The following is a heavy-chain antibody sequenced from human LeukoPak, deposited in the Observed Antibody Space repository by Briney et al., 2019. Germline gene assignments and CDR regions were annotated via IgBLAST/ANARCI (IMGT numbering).Heavy chain of an antibody. V-gene: IGHV4-31*03. J-gene: IGHJ6*02. CDR1: GGSISSGGYY. Sequence: SETLSLTCTVSGGSISSGGYYWSWIRQHPGKGLEWIGYIYYSGSTYYNPSLKSRVTISVDTSKNQFSLKPSSVTAADTAVYSCARVGGGTEYYYYGMHVWGQGTTVTVSS. CDR3: ARVGGGTEYYYYGMHV. D-gene: IGHD1-1*01. CDR2: IYYSGST.